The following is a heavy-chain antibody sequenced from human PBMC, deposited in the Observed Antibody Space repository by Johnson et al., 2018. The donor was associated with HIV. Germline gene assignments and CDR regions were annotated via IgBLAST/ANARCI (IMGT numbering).Heavy chain of an antibody. D-gene: IGHD3-22*01. J-gene: IGHJ3*02. CDR2: ISASGRDI. Sequence: MQLVESGGGLVQPGTSLRLSCAASELTSSNYAISWVRQAPGQGLEWVSAISASGRDIYYGDSVKGRFTISIDNSKNTLYLQMNSLKTEDTAVYYCTTKDYYDSSGPLDIWGQVTMVTVSS. CDR3: TTKDYYDSSGPLDI. CDR1: ELTSSNYA. V-gene: IGHV3-23*04.